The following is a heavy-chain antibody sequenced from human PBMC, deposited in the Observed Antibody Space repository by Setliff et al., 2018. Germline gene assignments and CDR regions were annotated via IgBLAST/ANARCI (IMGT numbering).Heavy chain of an antibody. D-gene: IGHD3-3*01. CDR1: GFTFRTYA. J-gene: IGHJ4*02. CDR2: ISGSGGST. CDR3: AGDKPLQHNYNFWSGYCPY. Sequence: GGSLRLSCAASGFTFRTYAMSWVRQAPGKGLYWVSGISGSGGSTYYGDSVKGRFTISRDNSKNTLYLQMNSLRPEDTAVYYCAGDKPLQHNYNFWSGYCPYWGQGTLVTVSS. V-gene: IGHV3-23*01.